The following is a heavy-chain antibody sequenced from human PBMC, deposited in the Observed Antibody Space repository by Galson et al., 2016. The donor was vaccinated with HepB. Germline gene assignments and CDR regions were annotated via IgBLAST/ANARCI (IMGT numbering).Heavy chain of an antibody. CDR1: GVIFSNHA. CDR2: IGNDGSNK. J-gene: IGHJ6*04. CDR3: AKIYDEFWSGYYYYHYGMDV. D-gene: IGHD3-3*01. Sequence: SLRLSCAASGVIFSNHAMHWVRQAPGQGLEWVAVIGNDGSNKYDAESVKGRFIISRDNSKNTLHLQMNGLRPEDTAVYYCAKIYDEFWSGYYYYHYGMDVWGKGTRVTVSS. V-gene: IGHV3-30*18.